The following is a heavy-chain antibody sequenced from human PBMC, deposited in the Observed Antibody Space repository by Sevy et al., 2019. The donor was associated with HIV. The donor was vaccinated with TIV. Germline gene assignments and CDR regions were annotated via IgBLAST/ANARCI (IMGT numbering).Heavy chain of an antibody. V-gene: IGHV3-23*01. J-gene: IGHJ2*01. CDR2: ISGSGGST. CDR3: AKDGGYSSGWYELGYFDL. D-gene: IGHD6-19*01. CDR1: GFTFSSYA. Sequence: GGSLRLSCAASGFTFSSYAMSWLRQAPGKGLEWVSAISGSGGSTYYADSVKGRFTISRDNSKNTLYLQMNSLRAEDTAVYYCAKDGGYSSGWYELGYFDLWGRGTLVTVSS.